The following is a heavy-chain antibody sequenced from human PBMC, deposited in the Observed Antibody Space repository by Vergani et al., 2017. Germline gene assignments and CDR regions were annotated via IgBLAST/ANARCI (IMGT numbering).Heavy chain of an antibody. D-gene: IGHD1-7*01. J-gene: IGHJ5*02. V-gene: IGHV4-39*01. Sequence: QLQLQESGPGLVKPSETLSLTCTVSGGSISSSSYYWGWIRQPPGKGLEWIGSIYYSGSTYYNPSLKSRGTISVDTSKNQFSLKLSSVTAADTAVYYCARQQPNWNYFPVWFDPWGQGTLVTVSS. CDR1: GGSISSSSYY. CDR3: ARQQPNWNYFPVWFDP. CDR2: IYYSGST.